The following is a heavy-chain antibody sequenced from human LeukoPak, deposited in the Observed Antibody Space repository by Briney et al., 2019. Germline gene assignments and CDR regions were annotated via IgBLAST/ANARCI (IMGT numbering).Heavy chain of an antibody. Sequence: KPSETLSLTCTVSGGSISSSSYYWGWIRQPPGKGLEWIGSIYYSGSTYYNPSLKSRVTISVDTSKNQFSLKLSSVTAADTAVYYCARPKSVGTIDYWGQGTLVTVSS. V-gene: IGHV4-39*01. CDR3: ARPKSVGTIDY. CDR2: IYYSGST. J-gene: IGHJ4*02. D-gene: IGHD1-1*01. CDR1: GGSISSSSYY.